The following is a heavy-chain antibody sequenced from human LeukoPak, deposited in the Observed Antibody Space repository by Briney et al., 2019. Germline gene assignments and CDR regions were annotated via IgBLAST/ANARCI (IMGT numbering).Heavy chain of an antibody. CDR2: IDNGGSTT. CDR3: LTIVETTIDAFDI. J-gene: IGHJ3*02. CDR1: GFTFSTYW. V-gene: IGHV3-74*01. Sequence: GGSLRLSCAASGFTFSTYWMHWVRQAPGKGLVWVSRIDNGGSTTLYADSVRGRFIISRDNAKSALYLQMNSLRAEDTAVYYCLTIVETTIDAFDIWGQGTMVTVSS. D-gene: IGHD1-26*01.